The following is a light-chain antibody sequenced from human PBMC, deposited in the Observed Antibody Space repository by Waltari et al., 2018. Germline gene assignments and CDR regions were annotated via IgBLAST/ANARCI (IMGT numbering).Light chain of an antibody. CDR1: SGHSSYA. CDR3: QTWGTGNWV. V-gene: IGLV4-69*01. Sequence: QLVLTQSPSASASLGASVKLTCTLSSGHSSYAIAWHQQQPETGPRYLMKLNRDGSHSKGDGIPDRFSGSSAGAERYLTISSLQSEDESDYYCQTWGTGNWVFGGGTKLTVL. J-gene: IGLJ3*02. CDR2: LNRDGSH.